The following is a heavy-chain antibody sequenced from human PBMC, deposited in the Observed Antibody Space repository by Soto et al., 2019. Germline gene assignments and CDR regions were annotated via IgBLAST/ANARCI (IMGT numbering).Heavy chain of an antibody. D-gene: IGHD6-19*01. CDR2: ISAYNGNT. Sequence: QVQLVQSGAEVKKPGASVKVSCRASGYTFTSYVISWVRQAPAQGLEWMGWISAYNGNTNFAQKLQGRVTMTTDTSPSTDYMEVRSLRSDDTAVYYCARVVATVAGPYGMDVWGQGTTVTVSS. V-gene: IGHV1-18*01. J-gene: IGHJ6*02. CDR1: GYTFTSYV. CDR3: ARVVATVAGPYGMDV.